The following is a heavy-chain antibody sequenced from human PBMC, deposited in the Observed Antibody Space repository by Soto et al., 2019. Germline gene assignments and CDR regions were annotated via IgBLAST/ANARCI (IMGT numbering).Heavy chain of an antibody. CDR2: IYYSGST. D-gene: IGHD1-1*01. J-gene: IGHJ4*02. V-gene: IGHV4-31*03. CDR3: ARWPQLEPRFDY. Sequence: QVQLQESGPGLVKPSQTLSLTCTVSGDSISSGGYYWNWIRQHPGKGLEWIGNIYYSGSTYYNPSLKSRVTISVDTSKNQFSLKLSSVTAADTPVYYCARWPQLEPRFDYWGQGTLVTVSS. CDR1: GDSISSGGYY.